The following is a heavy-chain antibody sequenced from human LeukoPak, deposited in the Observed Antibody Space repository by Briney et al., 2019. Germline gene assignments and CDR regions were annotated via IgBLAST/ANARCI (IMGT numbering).Heavy chain of an antibody. CDR2: ISSSGSTI. D-gene: IGHD6-19*01. V-gene: IGHV3-48*03. CDR3: ASPGSIAVAGTAFDY. CDR1: RFTFRSYE. J-gene: IGHJ4*02. Sequence: SGGSLRLSCAACRFTFRSYEMNWVRQAPGKGLEWVSYISSSGSTIYYADSVKGRFTISRDNAKNSLYLQMNSLRAEDTAVYYCASPGSIAVAGTAFDYWGQGTLVTVSS.